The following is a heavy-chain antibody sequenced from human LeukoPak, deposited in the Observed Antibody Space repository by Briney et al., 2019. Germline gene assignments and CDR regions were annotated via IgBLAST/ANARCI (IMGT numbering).Heavy chain of an antibody. D-gene: IGHD6-19*01. CDR1: GYTFTSYG. J-gene: IGHJ6*03. Sequence: ASVKVSCKASGYTFTSYGISRVRQAPGQGLEWMGWISAYNGNTNYAQKLQGRVTMTTDTSTSTAYMELRSLRSDDTAVYYCARGRIAVAGTGYYYMDVWGKGTTVTVPS. CDR3: ARGRIAVAGTGYYYMDV. V-gene: IGHV1-18*01. CDR2: ISAYNGNT.